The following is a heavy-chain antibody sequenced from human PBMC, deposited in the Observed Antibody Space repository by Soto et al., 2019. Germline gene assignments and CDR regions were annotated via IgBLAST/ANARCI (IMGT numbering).Heavy chain of an antibody. D-gene: IGHD3-3*01. Sequence: QLHLVQSGAVVKKPGASVTVSCSASGYPVTAYYMHWVRQAPGRGLEWMGGINPATGAAKYTQTFQGRVPMARDPSTSTGFMELGGLTSEDTAVFFLARGGGVGVAGSAAFDMWGQGTLVTVSS. CDR2: INPATGAA. CDR3: ARGGGVGVAGSAAFDM. J-gene: IGHJ3*02. CDR1: GYPVTAYY. V-gene: IGHV1-2*02.